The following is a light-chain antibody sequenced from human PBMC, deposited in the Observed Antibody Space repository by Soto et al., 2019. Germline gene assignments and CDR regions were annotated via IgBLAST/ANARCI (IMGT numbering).Light chain of an antibody. CDR3: QQRGNWPLT. V-gene: IGKV3-11*01. Sequence: EIVLTQSPATLSLSPGERATLSCRASQTVSSYLAWYHQKPGQAPRLLIFDASNRATGIPTRFIGTGSGTNYTLTISSLEPEDFAIYYCQQRGNWPLTFGGGTKVEIK. J-gene: IGKJ4*01. CDR2: DAS. CDR1: QTVSSY.